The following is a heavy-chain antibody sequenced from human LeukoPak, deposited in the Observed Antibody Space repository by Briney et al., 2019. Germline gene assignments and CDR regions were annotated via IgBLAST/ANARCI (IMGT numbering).Heavy chain of an antibody. D-gene: IGHD6-19*01. V-gene: IGHV3-13*05. CDR1: GFTFSSYD. CDR3: VKDSRVRSSGWYGDY. CDR2: IGTAGDP. Sequence: GGSLRLSCAASGFTFSSYDMHWVRQATGKGLEWVSAIGTAGDPYYPGSVKGRFTISRENAKNALSLQMKSLRAEDTAVYYCVKDSRVRSSGWYGDYWGQGTLVTVSS. J-gene: IGHJ4*02.